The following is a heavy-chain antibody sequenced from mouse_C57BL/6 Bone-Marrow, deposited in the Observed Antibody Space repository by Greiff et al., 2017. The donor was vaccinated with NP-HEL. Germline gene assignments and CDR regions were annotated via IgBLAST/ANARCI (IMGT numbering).Heavy chain of an antibody. CDR3: ARRIWLRRLYYAMDY. D-gene: IGHD2-2*01. CDR2: IWWDDDK. Sequence: QVTLKESGPGILQPSQTLSLTCSFSGFSLSTFGMGVGWIRQPSGKGLEWLAHIWWDDDKYYNPALKSRLTISKDTSKNQVFLKIANVDTADTATYYCARRIWLRRLYYAMDYWGQGTSVTVSS. V-gene: IGHV8-8*01. CDR1: GFSLSTFGMG. J-gene: IGHJ4*01.